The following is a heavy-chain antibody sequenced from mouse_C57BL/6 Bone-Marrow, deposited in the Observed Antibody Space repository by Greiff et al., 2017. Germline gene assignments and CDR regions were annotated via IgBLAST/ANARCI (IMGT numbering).Heavy chain of an antibody. CDR2: IYIGNGYT. J-gene: IGHJ1*03. D-gene: IGHD1-1*01. CDR1: GYTFTSYG. Sequence: EVQLQQSGAELVRPGSSVKMSCKTSGYTFTSYGINWVKQRPGQGLEWIGYIYIGNGYTEYNEKFKGKATLTSDKSSSTAYMQLSSLTSEDSAIYFCARVFITTVVASPHWYFDVWGTGTTVTVSS. CDR3: ARVFITTVVASPHWYFDV. V-gene: IGHV1-58*01.